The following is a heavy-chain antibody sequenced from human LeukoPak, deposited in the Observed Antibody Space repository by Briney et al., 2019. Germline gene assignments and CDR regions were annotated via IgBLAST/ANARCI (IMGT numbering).Heavy chain of an antibody. CDR3: ARQLDYDTSHADGFDI. Sequence: SETLSLTCTVSGGSISSYYRSWIRQPPGKGLEWIGYIYYNGNTNYNPSLKSRVTISVDMSKNQLSLKLNSVTAADTAVYYCARQLDYDTSHADGFDIWGQGTMVTVSS. J-gene: IGHJ3*02. CDR2: IYYNGNT. D-gene: IGHD3-22*01. CDR1: GGSISSYY. V-gene: IGHV4-59*08.